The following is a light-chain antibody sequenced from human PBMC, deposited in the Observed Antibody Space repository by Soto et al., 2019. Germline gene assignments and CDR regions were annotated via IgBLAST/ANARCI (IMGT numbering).Light chain of an antibody. CDR1: QSVSSY. J-gene: IGKJ4*01. CDR2: DAS. Sequence: EIVLTQSPATLSLSPGERDTLSCRASQSVSSYLAWYQQKPGQAPRLLIYDASNRATGIPARFSGSGSGTDFTLTISSLEPEDFAVYYCQQRSNWLTFGGGTKV. CDR3: QQRSNWLT. V-gene: IGKV3-11*01.